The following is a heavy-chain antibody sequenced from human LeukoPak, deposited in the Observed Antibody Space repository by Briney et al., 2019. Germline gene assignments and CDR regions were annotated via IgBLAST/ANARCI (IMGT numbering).Heavy chain of an antibody. J-gene: IGHJ6*02. CDR1: GFTFSSYE. CDR2: ISSSGSTI. D-gene: IGHD2-2*01. Sequence: TGGSLRLSCAASGFTFSSYEMNWVRQAPGKGLEWVSYISSSGSTIYYADSVKGRFTISRDNAKNSLYLQMNSLRAEDTAVYYCASPNPDCSSTSCYPQDHYYYYYGMEVWGQGTTVTVSS. CDR3: ASPNPDCSSTSCYPQDHYYYYYGMEV. V-gene: IGHV3-48*03.